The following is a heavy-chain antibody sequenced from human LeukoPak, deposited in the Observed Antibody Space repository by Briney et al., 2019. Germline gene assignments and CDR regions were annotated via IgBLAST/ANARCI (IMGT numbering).Heavy chain of an antibody. CDR3: ARDCSGGSCADY. V-gene: IGHV3-48*01. CDR1: GFTFSSYS. J-gene: IGHJ4*02. D-gene: IGHD2-15*01. Sequence: GGSLRLSCAASGFTFSSYSMMWVRQAPGKGLEWVSYISSSSTTIHYADSVKGRFTISRDNAKNSVYLQMNSLRAEDTAVYYCARDCSGGSCADYWGQGTLVTVSS. CDR2: ISSSSTTI.